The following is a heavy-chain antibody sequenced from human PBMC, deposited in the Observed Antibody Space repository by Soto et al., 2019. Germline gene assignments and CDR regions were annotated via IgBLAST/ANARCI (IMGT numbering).Heavy chain of an antibody. Sequence: PLVKVSCKPSGYSFSNFYVHWVRQAPGQGLEWMGIIDPSSGTTSYTQKFQERVTMTRDTSMSTVYMELSRLRSEDTAVYYCARGAVVVPNGLIAGMDVWGLGTTVTVS. CDR3: ARGAVVVPNGLIAGMDV. CDR2: IDPSSGTT. D-gene: IGHD2-15*01. V-gene: IGHV1-46*01. CDR1: GYSFSNFY. J-gene: IGHJ6*02.